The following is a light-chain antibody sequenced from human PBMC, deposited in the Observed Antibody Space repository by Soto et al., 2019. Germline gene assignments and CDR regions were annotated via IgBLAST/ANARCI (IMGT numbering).Light chain of an antibody. CDR2: DAS. Sequence: DIQMTQSPSTLSASVGDRVTITCRASQSISSWLAWYQQKPVKAPKLLIYDASSLESGVPSRFSGSGSGTECSLTISSLQPDDFATYYCQQYNSYPITFGQGTRMEIK. J-gene: IGKJ5*01. CDR3: QQYNSYPIT. CDR1: QSISSW. V-gene: IGKV1-5*01.